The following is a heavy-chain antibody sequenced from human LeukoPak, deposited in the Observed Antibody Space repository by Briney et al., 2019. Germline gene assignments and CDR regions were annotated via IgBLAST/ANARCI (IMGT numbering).Heavy chain of an antibody. J-gene: IGHJ5*02. V-gene: IGHV1-69*05. CDR3: ATGRVSDTTLVSWFDN. CDR1: GGTLSTHA. D-gene: IGHD5-18*01. Sequence: GASVKVSCKASGGTLSTHAVSWVRQAPGQGLEWMGGIILISPTANYAQKFQDRVTITMDQYTTYMELSSLRSDDTAVYYCATGRVSDTTLVSWFDNWGQGTLVTVSS. CDR2: IILISPTA.